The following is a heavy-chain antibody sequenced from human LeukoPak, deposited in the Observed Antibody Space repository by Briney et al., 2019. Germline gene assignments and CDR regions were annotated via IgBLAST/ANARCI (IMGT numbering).Heavy chain of an antibody. CDR1: GFTFSSYG. D-gene: IGHD1-26*01. Sequence: PGGSLRLSCAASGFTFSSYGMHWVRQAPGKGLEWVAVISYDGSNKYYADSVKGRFTTSRDDSKNTLYLQMNSLRAEDTAVYYCAKDWAEGSPALGWGQGTLVTVSS. CDR3: AKDWAEGSPALG. J-gene: IGHJ4*02. CDR2: ISYDGSNK. V-gene: IGHV3-30*18.